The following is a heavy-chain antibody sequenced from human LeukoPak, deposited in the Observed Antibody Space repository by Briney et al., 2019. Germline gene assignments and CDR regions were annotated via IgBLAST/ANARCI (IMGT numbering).Heavy chain of an antibody. CDR2: IYHSESV. Sequence: PSETLSLACTVSGGSIISKSYYWGWVRQPPGKGLEWIGSIYHSESVYYNPSLKSRIAISMDTSNNQFSLNLNSLTAADTAVYYCARDRLSQGAFDIWGQGTVVTVSS. V-gene: IGHV4-39*07. CDR3: ARDRLSQGAFDI. J-gene: IGHJ3*02. CDR1: GGSIISKSYY.